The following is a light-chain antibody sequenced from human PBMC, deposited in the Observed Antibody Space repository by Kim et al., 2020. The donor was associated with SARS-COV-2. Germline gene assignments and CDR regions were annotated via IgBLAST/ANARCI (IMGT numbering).Light chain of an antibody. Sequence: EIVMTQSPATLSVSPGERVTLSCRASQSVTSSLAWYQQKPGQAPRLLIHAASIRATGIPARFSGSGSGSEFTLTISSLQSEDFAVYYCQKNHIWDTFGPGTRVDIK. J-gene: IGKJ3*01. CDR3: QKNHIWDT. CDR1: QSVTSS. V-gene: IGKV3D-15*01. CDR2: AAS.